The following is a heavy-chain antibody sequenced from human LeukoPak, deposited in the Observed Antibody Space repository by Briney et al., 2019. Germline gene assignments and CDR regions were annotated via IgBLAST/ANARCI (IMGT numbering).Heavy chain of an antibody. CDR3: ARGRPEGIGSGWYGGWTYFDY. CDR1: GFTFSSYA. J-gene: IGHJ4*02. V-gene: IGHV3-64*02. CDR2: ISSNGGST. D-gene: IGHD6-19*01. Sequence: GGSLRLSCAASGFTFSSYAMHWVRQAPGKGLEYVSAISSNGGSTYYADSVKGRFTISRDNSKNTLYLQMGSLRAEDMAVYYCARGRPEGIGSGWYGGWTYFDYWGQGTLVTVSS.